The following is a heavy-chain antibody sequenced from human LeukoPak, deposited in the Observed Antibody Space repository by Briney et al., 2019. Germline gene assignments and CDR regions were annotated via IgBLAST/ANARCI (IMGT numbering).Heavy chain of an antibody. CDR3: AAGVGATLVEDNWFDP. CDR2: IVVGSGNT. D-gene: IGHD1-26*01. Sequence: SVKVSCKASGFTFTSSAMQWVRQARGQRLEWIGWIVVGSGNTNYAQQFQERVTITRDMSTSTAYMELSSLRSEDTAVYYCAAGVGATLVEDNWFDPWGQGTLVTVSS. J-gene: IGHJ5*02. V-gene: IGHV1-58*02. CDR1: GFTFTSSA.